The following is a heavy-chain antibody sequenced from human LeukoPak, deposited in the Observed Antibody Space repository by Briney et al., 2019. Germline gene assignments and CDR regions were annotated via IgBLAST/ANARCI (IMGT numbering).Heavy chain of an antibody. J-gene: IGHJ6*02. CDR1: GYTFTSYG. CDR3: AATGTTMGSDYYYGMDV. CDR2: ISAYNGNT. V-gene: IGHV1-18*01. Sequence: ASVKVSCKASGYTFTSYGISWVRQAPGQGLEWMGWISAYNGNTNYAQKLQGRVTMTTDTSTSTAYMELRSLRSDDTAVYYCAATGTTMGSDYYYGMDVWGQGTTVTVSS. D-gene: IGHD1-1*01.